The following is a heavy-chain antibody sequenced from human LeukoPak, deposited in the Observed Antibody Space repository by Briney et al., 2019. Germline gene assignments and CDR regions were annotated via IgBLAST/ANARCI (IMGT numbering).Heavy chain of an antibody. D-gene: IGHD2-2*01. CDR1: GGSITRYY. CDR3: ARDGCSSTSCYSDYYYGMDV. V-gene: IGHV4-59*01. CDR2: IFSNGST. Sequence: SETLSLTCTVSGGSITRYYWTWIRQPPGKGLEWIGYIFSNGSTNYNPSLKSRVAISLDTSERQFSLRLTSVTAADTAVYYCARDGCSSTSCYSDYYYGMDVWGQGTTVTVSS. J-gene: IGHJ6*02.